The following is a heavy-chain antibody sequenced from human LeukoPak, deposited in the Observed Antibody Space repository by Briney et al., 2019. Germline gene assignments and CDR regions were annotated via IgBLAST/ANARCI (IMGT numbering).Heavy chain of an antibody. CDR2: ISYDGSNK. Sequence: GGSLRLSCAASGFTFSSYAMHRVRQAPGKGLEWVAVISYDGSNKYYADSVKGRFTISRDNSKNTLYLQMNSLRAEDTAVYYCVSSRYLEWLFEYFQHWGQGTLVTVSS. J-gene: IGHJ1*01. CDR1: GFTFSSYA. CDR3: VSSRYLEWLFEYFQH. V-gene: IGHV3-30*04. D-gene: IGHD3-3*01.